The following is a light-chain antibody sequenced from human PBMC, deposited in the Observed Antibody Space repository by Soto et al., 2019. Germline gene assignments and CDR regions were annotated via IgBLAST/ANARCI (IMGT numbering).Light chain of an antibody. CDR1: ALPKQY. V-gene: IGLV3-25*03. Sequence: ELTQPPSVSVSPGQTARITCSGDALPKQYAYWYQQKPGQAPVLVIYKDSERPSGIPERFSGSSSGTTVTLTISGVQAEDEADYYCQSADSSSVVFGGGTKLTVL. CDR3: QSADSSSVV. CDR2: KDS. J-gene: IGLJ2*01.